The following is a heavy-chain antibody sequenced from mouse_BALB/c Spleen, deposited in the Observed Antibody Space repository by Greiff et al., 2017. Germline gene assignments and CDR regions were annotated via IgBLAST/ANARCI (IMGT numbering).Heavy chain of an antibody. CDR3: ARDITTASLAY. J-gene: IGHJ3*01. Sequence: VHVKQSGAELVKPGASVKLSCTASGFNIKDTYMHWVKQRPEQGLEWIGRIDPANGNTKYDPKFQGKATITADTSSNTAYLQLSSLTSEDTAVYYCARDITTASLAYWGQGTLVTVSA. CDR2: IDPANGNT. D-gene: IGHD1-2*01. V-gene: IGHV14-3*02. CDR1: GFNIKDTY.